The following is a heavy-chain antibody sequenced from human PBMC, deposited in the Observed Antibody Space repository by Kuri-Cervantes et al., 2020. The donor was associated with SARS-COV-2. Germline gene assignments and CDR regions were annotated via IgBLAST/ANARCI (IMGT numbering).Heavy chain of an antibody. CDR1: GGTFSSYT. Sequence: SVKVSCKASGGTFSSYTISWVRQAPGQGLEWMGRIIPIFGIANYAQKFQGRVTITADKSTSTAYMELSSLRSEDTAVYYCASINSYGSNNYYYYGMDVWGQGTTVTVSS. CDR3: ASINSYGSNNYYYYGMDV. J-gene: IGHJ6*02. V-gene: IGHV1-69*02. D-gene: IGHD5-18*01. CDR2: IIPIFGIA.